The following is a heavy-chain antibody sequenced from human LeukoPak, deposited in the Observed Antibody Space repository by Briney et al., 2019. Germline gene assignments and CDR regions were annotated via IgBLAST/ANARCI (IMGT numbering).Heavy chain of an antibody. V-gene: IGHV1-2*04. Sequence: ASVKVSCKASGYTFTGYYMHWVRQAPGQGLEWMGWINPNSGGTNYAQKFQGWVTMTRDTSISTAYMELSRLRSDDTAVYYCASPTYYYDSSGYYGAFDIWGQGTMVTVSS. CDR1: GYTFTGYY. J-gene: IGHJ3*02. D-gene: IGHD3-22*01. CDR2: INPNSGGT. CDR3: ASPTYYYDSSGYYGAFDI.